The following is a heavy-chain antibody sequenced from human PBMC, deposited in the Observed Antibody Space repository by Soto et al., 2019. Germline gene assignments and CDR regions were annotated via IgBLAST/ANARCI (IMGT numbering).Heavy chain of an antibody. D-gene: IGHD6-19*01. Sequence: SETLSLTCAVSGGSISSGGYSCSWIRQPPGKGLEWIGYIYHSGSTYYNPSLKSRVTISVDRSKNQFSLKLSSVTAADTAVYYCARGSRNPVEFDPWGQGTLVTVFS. V-gene: IGHV4-30-2*01. CDR1: GGSISSGGYS. CDR2: IYHSGST. CDR3: ARGSRNPVEFDP. J-gene: IGHJ5*02.